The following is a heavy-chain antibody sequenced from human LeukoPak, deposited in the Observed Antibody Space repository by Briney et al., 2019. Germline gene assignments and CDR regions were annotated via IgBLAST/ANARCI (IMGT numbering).Heavy chain of an antibody. CDR1: GYSISSGYY. Sequence: SETLSLTRAVSGYSISSGYYWGWIRQPPGKGLEWIGSIYHSGSTYYNPSLKSRVTISVDTSKNQFSLKLSSVTAADTAVYYCARQDFWSGYYNDYWGQGTLVTVSS. CDR3: ARQDFWSGYYNDY. CDR2: IYHSGST. V-gene: IGHV4-38-2*01. D-gene: IGHD3-3*01. J-gene: IGHJ4*02.